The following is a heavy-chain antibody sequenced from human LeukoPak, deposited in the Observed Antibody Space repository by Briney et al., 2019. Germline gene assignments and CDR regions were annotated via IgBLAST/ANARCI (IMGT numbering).Heavy chain of an antibody. CDR1: GFTFSSYS. CDR2: ISSSSSYI. CDR3: ARDLGYSSGWPSYYYYYMDV. V-gene: IGHV3-21*01. J-gene: IGHJ6*03. D-gene: IGHD6-19*01. Sequence: GGSLRLSCAASGFTFSSYSMNWVRQAPGKGLEWVSSISSSSSYIYYADSVKGRFTISRDNAKNSLYLQMNSLRAEDTAVYYCARDLGYSSGWPSYYYYYMDVWGKGTTVTVSS.